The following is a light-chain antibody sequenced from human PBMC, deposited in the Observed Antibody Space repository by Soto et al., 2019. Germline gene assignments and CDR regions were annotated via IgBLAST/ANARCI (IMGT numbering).Light chain of an antibody. V-gene: IGKV1-5*01. CDR2: DAS. CDR3: QQYNSYSTWT. Sequence: DVQMTQSPSTLSASVGDRVTITCXVSQSVSNWLAWYQQKPGKAPKLLIYDASSLESGVPSRFSGSGSGTEFTLTISSLQPDDFATYYCQQYNSYSTWTFGQGTKVDI. J-gene: IGKJ1*01. CDR1: QSVSNW.